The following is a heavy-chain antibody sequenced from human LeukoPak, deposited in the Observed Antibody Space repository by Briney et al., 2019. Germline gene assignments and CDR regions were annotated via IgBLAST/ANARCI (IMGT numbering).Heavy chain of an antibody. V-gene: IGHV4-59*01. D-gene: IGHD6-19*01. CDR2: IYYSGST. CDR1: GDSIRSYY. CDR3: ARFVGRSSSGYYLY. Sequence: SETLSLTCTVSGDSIRSYYWSWIRQSPGKGLEWIGYIYYSGSTNYNPSLKSRVTISVDTSKNQFSLKLTSVTAADTAVYYCARFVGRSSSGYYLYWGQGTPVTVSS. J-gene: IGHJ4*02.